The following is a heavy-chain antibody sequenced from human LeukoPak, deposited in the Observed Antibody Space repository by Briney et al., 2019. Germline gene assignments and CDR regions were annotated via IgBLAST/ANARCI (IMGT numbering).Heavy chain of an antibody. CDR2: IYYSGST. Sequence: SETLSLTCTVSGGSISSYYWIWIRQPPGKGLEWIGYIYYSGSTNYNPSLKSRVTISVDTSKNQFSLKLSSVTAADTAVYYCARHDPTIWGQGTLVTVSS. CDR1: GGSISSYY. CDR3: ARHDPTI. V-gene: IGHV4-59*08. D-gene: IGHD5-12*01. J-gene: IGHJ4*02.